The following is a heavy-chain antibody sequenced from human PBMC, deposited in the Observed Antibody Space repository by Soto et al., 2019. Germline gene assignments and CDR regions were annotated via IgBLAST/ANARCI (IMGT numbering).Heavy chain of an antibody. CDR2: ISHSGNSR. Sequence: QVQLVESGGGLVKPGGSLRLSCAASGFTFSDSYMSWIRQAPGKGLEWVSSISHSGNSRYYAASVKGRFTISRDNAKNSLYLQMNSLRAEDTAVYYCARAVGSYDAFDIWGQGTMVTVSS. V-gene: IGHV3-11*01. CDR1: GFTFSDSY. D-gene: IGHD1-26*01. J-gene: IGHJ3*02. CDR3: ARAVGSYDAFDI.